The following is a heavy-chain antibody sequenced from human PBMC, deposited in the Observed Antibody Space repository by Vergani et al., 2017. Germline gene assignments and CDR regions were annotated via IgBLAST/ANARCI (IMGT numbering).Heavy chain of an antibody. CDR1: GGSISSGGYY. V-gene: IGHV4-31*03. J-gene: IGHJ5*02. Sequence: QVQLQESGPGLVKPSQTLSLTCTVSGGSISSGGYYWSWIRQHPGKGLEWIGEINHSGSTNYNPSLKSRVTISVDTSKNQFSLKLRSVTAADTAVYYCARDLWIYGDYGQHWFDPWGQGTLVTVSS. D-gene: IGHD4-17*01. CDR2: INHSGST. CDR3: ARDLWIYGDYGQHWFDP.